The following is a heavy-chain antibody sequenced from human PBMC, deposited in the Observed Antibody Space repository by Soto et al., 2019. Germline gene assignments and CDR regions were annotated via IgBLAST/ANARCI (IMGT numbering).Heavy chain of an antibody. V-gene: IGHV3-23*01. CDR2: ISGSGGST. Sequence: GGSLRLSCAASGFTFSSYAMSWVRQAPGKGVEWVSAISGSGGSTYYADSVKGRFTISRDNSKNTLYLQMNSLRAEDTAVYYCLGSSSWYWDYWGQGTLVTVSS. CDR1: GFTFSSYA. D-gene: IGHD6-13*01. CDR3: LGSSSWYWDY. J-gene: IGHJ4*02.